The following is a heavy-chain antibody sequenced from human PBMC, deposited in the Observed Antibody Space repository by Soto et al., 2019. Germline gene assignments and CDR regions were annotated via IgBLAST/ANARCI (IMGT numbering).Heavy chain of an antibody. CDR1: GFRFSDYY. J-gene: IGHJ5*02. D-gene: IGHD3-22*01. CDR2: ISISGDSI. V-gene: IGHV3-11*01. CDR3: ERGGGYYDSAGYFEYNWFDP. Sequence: PGGSLRLSCAVSGFRFSDYYMTLIRQSPGKGLEWLSYISISGDSIYYADSVKGRFTISRDSAKNSLYLQMSSLRAEDTAVYYCERGGGYYDSAGYFEYNWFDPWGQGTLVTVSS.